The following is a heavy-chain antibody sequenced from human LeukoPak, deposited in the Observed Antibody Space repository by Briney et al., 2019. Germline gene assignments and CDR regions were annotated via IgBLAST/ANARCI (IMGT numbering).Heavy chain of an antibody. CDR2: MNPNSGNT. Sequence: GASVKVSCKASGYTFTSYDINWVRQATGQGLEWMGWMNPNSGNTGYAQKFQGRITMTRNTSISTAYMELSSLTSEDTAVYCCARIAAAGNRRLNYWGQGTLVTVSS. V-gene: IGHV1-8*01. CDR3: ARIAAAGNRRLNY. D-gene: IGHD6-13*01. J-gene: IGHJ4*02. CDR1: GYTFTSYD.